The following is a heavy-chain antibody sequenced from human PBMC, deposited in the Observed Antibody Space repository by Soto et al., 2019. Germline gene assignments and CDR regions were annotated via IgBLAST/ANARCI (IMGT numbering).Heavy chain of an antibody. Sequence: GVSLRLSCAASGFSFGSYALSWVRQAPGKGLEWVSTISGSDGKTFYADSVKGRFSISRDTSMNTLYLQMNSLRAEDTAVYYCAVKPNWQWGYWVLGTLVTVSA. CDR2: ISGSDGKT. CDR1: GFSFGSYA. D-gene: IGHD1-1*01. J-gene: IGHJ4*02. CDR3: AVKPNWQWGY. V-gene: IGHV3-23*01.